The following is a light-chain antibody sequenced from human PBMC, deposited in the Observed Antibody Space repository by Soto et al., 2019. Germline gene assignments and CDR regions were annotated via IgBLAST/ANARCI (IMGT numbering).Light chain of an antibody. V-gene: IGLV2-14*01. J-gene: IGLJ2*01. CDR1: SSDDGGYNY. CDR3: SSYTSSSTSLV. CDR2: EVS. Sequence: QAVVTQPASVSGSPGQSITISCTGTSSDDGGYNYVSWYQQHPGKAPKLMIYEVSNRPSGVSNRFSGSKSGNTASLTISGLQAEDEADYYCSSYTSSSTSLVFGGGTKLTVL.